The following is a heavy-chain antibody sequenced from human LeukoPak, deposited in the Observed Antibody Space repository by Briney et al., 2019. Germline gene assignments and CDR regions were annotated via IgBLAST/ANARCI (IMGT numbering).Heavy chain of an antibody. V-gene: IGHV3-21*01. CDR1: GFTFISHT. J-gene: IGHJ6*03. CDR3: ARDLYYYYYMDV. Sequence: PGGSLRLSCAASGFTFISHTMDWVRQAPGKGLEWVSTISSSTSYYAGSVKGRFTISRDNAKNSLYLQMNSLRAEDTAVYYCARDLYYYYYMDVWGKGTTVTVSS. CDR2: ISSSTSY.